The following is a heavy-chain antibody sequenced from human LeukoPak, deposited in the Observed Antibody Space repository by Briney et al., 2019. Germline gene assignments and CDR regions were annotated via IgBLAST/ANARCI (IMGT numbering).Heavy chain of an antibody. CDR1: GFTFSSYS. V-gene: IGHV3-21*01. D-gene: IGHD6-13*01. CDR2: ISSSSSYI. CDR3: ARGISWHVDY. J-gene: IGHJ4*02. Sequence: GGSLRLSCAASGFTFSSYSMNWVRQAPGEGLEGVSSISSSSSYIYYADSVKRRFTISRDNAKNSLYLQMNSLRAEDTAVYYCARGISWHVDYWGQGTLVTVSS.